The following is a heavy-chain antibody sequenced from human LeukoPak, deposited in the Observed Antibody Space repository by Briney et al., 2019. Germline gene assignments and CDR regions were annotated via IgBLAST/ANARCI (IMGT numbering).Heavy chain of an antibody. J-gene: IGHJ4*02. Sequence: PGGSLRLSCAASGFTLSSYGMHWVRQAPGKGLEWVAVISYDGSNKYYADSVKGRFTISRDNSKNTLYLQMNSLRAEDTAVYYCAKSESSLRYFDWLGDYFDYWGEGTLVTVSS. V-gene: IGHV3-30*18. D-gene: IGHD3-9*01. CDR3: AKSESSLRYFDWLGDYFDY. CDR1: GFTLSSYG. CDR2: ISYDGSNK.